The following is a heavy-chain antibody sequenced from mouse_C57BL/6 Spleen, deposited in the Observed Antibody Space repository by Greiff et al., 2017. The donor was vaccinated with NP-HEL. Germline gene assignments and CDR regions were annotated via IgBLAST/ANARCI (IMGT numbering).Heavy chain of an antibody. CDR1: GFTFSSYA. Sequence: EVKLQESGGGLVKPGGSLKLSCAASGFTFSSYAMSWVRQTPEKGVEWVATISDDGSYTYYPDNVKGRFTFSRDDAKNNLYLQMSHLKSEDTAMYYCARGGLGLYYFGCWGQGTTLTVSS. CDR2: ISDDGSYT. V-gene: IGHV5-4*03. CDR3: ARGGLGLYYFGC. J-gene: IGHJ2*01. D-gene: IGHD4-1*01.